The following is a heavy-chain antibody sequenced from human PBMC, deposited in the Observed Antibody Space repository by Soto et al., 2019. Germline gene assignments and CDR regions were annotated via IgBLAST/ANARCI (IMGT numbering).Heavy chain of an antibody. CDR1: GFTVSSNY. CDR2: VYAGGNT. V-gene: IGHV3-53*01. Sequence: EVPLVESGGGLIQPGGSLRLSCAASGFTVSSNYMSWVRQAPGKGLEWVSIVYAGGNTYYADSVKGRFTISRDNSKNTLYLQMNSLRVEDAAVYYCARDLDFDYWGQGTLVIVSS. CDR3: ARDLDFDY. J-gene: IGHJ4*02.